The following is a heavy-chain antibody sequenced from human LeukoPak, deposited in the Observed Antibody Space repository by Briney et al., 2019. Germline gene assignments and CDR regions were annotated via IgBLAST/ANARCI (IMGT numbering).Heavy chain of an antibody. V-gene: IGHV4-34*01. Sequence: SETLSLTCAVYGGSFSGYYWSWIRQPPGKGLEWTGEINHSGSTNYNPSLKSRVTLSVDTSKNQFSLKLSSVTAADTAVYYCASRMVTYYFDYWGQGTLVTVSS. CDR2: INHSGST. CDR3: ASRMVTYYFDY. CDR1: GGSFSGYY. D-gene: IGHD2-8*01. J-gene: IGHJ4*02.